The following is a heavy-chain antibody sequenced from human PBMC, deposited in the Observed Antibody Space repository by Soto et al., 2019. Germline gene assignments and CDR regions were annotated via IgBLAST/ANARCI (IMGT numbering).Heavy chain of an antibody. V-gene: IGHV5-51*01. CDR2: IYPGDSET. Sequence: GESLKISCKASGYTFTTYWIGWVRQMPGKGLEWMGIIYPGDSETRYSPSFQGQVTISADKSISTAYLQWSSLKASDTAMYYCAGGGVRGVITRTRDYYGMDVWGQGTTVTVSS. D-gene: IGHD3-10*01. J-gene: IGHJ6*02. CDR3: AGGGVRGVITRTRDYYGMDV. CDR1: GYTFTTYW.